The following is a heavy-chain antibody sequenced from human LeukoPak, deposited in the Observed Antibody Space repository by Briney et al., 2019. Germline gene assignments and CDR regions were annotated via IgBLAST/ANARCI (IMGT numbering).Heavy chain of an antibody. J-gene: IGHJ4*02. D-gene: IGHD7-27*01. Sequence: GGSLRLSCASSGFAFSDYEMNWGRQAPGKGLEWVSYISSSGSIMYYADSVKGRFTTSRDNAKRSLFLQMNSLRVEDTAVYYCARTMWGFDYWGQGTLVTVSS. CDR1: GFAFSDYE. V-gene: IGHV3-48*03. CDR2: ISSSGSIM. CDR3: ARTMWGFDY.